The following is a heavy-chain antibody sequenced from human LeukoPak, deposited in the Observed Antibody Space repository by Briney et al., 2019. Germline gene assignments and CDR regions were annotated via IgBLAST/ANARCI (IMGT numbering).Heavy chain of an antibody. CDR2: IRSDGSNK. CDR1: GFTFSNFG. V-gene: IGHV3-30*02. Sequence: PGGSLRLSCEASGFTFSNFGMHWVRQAPGKGPEWVAVIRSDGSNKQYADSVEGRFTISRDNSKNTLYLQMNSLRAEDTAVYYCARDYIAAVDYWGQGTLVTVSS. D-gene: IGHD6-13*01. J-gene: IGHJ4*02. CDR3: ARDYIAAVDY.